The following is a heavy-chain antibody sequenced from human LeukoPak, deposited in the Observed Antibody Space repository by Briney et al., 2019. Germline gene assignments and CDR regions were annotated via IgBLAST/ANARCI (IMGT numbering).Heavy chain of an antibody. CDR1: GFTFSSYA. V-gene: IGHV3-23*01. CDR3: AKIRAVAGTGY. CDR2: ISGSGGST. D-gene: IGHD6-19*01. Sequence: GGSLRLSCAASGFTFSSYAMSWVRQATGKGLEWVSAISGSGGSTYYADSVKGRFTISRDNSKNTLYLQMNSLRAEDTAVYYCAKIRAVAGTGYWGQGTLVTVSS. J-gene: IGHJ4*02.